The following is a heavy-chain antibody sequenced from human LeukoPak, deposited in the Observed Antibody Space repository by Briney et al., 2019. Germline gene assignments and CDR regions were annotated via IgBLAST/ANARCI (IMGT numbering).Heavy chain of an antibody. CDR1: GFAFSSLA. V-gene: IGHV3-30-3*01. CDR3: ARQPRGYSYGYTFDY. J-gene: IGHJ4*02. CDR2: ISYDGSNK. Sequence: GTSLRLSCAVSGFAFSSLAMHWVRQAPGKGLEWVAVISYDGSNKYYADSVKGRFTISRDNSKNTLYLQMNSLRAEDTAVYYCARQPRGYSYGYTFDYWGQGTLVTVSS. D-gene: IGHD5-18*01.